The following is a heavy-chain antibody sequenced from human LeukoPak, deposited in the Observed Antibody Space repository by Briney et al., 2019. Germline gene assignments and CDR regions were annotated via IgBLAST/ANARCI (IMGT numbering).Heavy chain of an antibody. J-gene: IGHJ5*02. CDR2: IYTSGST. V-gene: IGHV4-4*07. CDR3: ARDHHYDFWSGYSRGNNWFDP. D-gene: IGHD3-3*01. CDR1: GGSISSYY. Sequence: SETLSLTCTVSGGSISSYYWSWIRQPAGKGLEWIGRIYTSGSTNYNPSLKSRVTMSVDTSKNRFSLKLSSVTAADTAVYYCARDHHYDFWSGYSRGNNWFDPWGQGTLVTVSS.